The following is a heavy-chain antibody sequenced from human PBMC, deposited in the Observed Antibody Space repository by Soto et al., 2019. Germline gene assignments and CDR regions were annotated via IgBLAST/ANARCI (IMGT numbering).Heavy chain of an antibody. Sequence: GGSLRLSCAASGFTFSSYAMHWVRQAPGKGLEWVAVISYDGSNKYYADSVKGRFTISRDNSKNTLYLQMNSLRAEDTAVYYCARVEPYCSSTSCSYDYWGQGTLVTVSS. V-gene: IGHV3-30-3*01. D-gene: IGHD2-2*01. CDR2: ISYDGSNK. CDR1: GFTFSSYA. CDR3: ARVEPYCSSTSCSYDY. J-gene: IGHJ4*02.